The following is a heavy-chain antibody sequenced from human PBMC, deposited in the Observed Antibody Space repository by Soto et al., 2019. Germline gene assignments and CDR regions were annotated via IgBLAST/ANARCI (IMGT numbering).Heavy chain of an antibody. D-gene: IGHD6-19*01. J-gene: IGHJ4*01. V-gene: IGHV4-38-2*02. CDR2: IYHGGTT. CDR3: ARDHVTVVAGSTFDD. CDR1: GFSLSSGSY. Sequence: SETLSLTCTVSGFSLSSGSYWGWIRQPPGKGPEWIASIYHGGTTFYNPSLKSRITISVDTSKNHYSLKLRSVTATETAVYYCARDHVTVVAGSTFDDWGPGNLATVSS.